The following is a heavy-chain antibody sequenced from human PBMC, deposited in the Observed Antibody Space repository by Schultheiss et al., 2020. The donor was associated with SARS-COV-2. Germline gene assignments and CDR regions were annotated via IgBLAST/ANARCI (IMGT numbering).Heavy chain of an antibody. CDR1: GGSISTYY. V-gene: IGHV4-59*01. CDR3: ARVIDWLPPYYYYYMDV. D-gene: IGHD3-9*01. J-gene: IGHJ6*03. Sequence: SETLSLNCTVSGGSISTYYWTWIRQPPGKGLEWIGYIYYSGSTNYNPSLKSRVTISVDTSKNQFSLKLSSVTAADTAVYYCARVIDWLPPYYYYYMDVWGKGTTVTVSS. CDR2: IYYSGST.